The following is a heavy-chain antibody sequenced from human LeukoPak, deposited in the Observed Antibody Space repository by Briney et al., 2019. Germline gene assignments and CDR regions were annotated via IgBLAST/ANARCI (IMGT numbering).Heavy chain of an antibody. CDR1: GFTFNNYW. Sequence: HPGGSRRLSCAASGFTFNNYWMHWVRQAPGKGLVWVSRINIDGSIASYADSVKGRFTISRDNAKNTLYLKMNSLRAEDTAVYYCAREGWSPRANWFDPWGQGTLVTVSS. CDR3: AREGWSPRANWFDP. D-gene: IGHD6-19*01. J-gene: IGHJ5*02. CDR2: INIDGSIA. V-gene: IGHV3-74*01.